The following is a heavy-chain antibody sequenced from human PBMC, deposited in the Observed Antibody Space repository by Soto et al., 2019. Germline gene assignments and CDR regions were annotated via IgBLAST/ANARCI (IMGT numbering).Heavy chain of an antibody. D-gene: IGHD2-15*01. J-gene: IGHJ3*02. Sequence: EVQLVQSGAEVKKPGESLKISCKGSGYSFTSYWIGWVRQMPGKGLEWMGIIYPGDSDTRYSPSFQGQVTISADMSISTAYLQWSSLKASDTAMYYCARLTLTYCSGGSCYGSDAFDIWGQGTMVTVSS. V-gene: IGHV5-51*03. CDR1: GYSFTSYW. CDR3: ARLTLTYCSGGSCYGSDAFDI. CDR2: IYPGDSDT.